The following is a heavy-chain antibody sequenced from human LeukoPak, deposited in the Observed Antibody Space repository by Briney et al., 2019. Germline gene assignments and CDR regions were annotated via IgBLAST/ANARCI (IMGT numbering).Heavy chain of an antibody. V-gene: IGHV4-59*08. J-gene: IGHJ4*02. D-gene: IGHD5-24*01. CDR2: IYYSGST. CDR3: ARHEGGYNSFDY. Sequence: SETLSLTCTVSGGSISSYYWSWIRQPPGKGLEWIGYIYYSGSTNYNPSLKSRVTLSVDTSKNQFSLKLSSVTAADTAVYYCARHEGGYNSFDYWGQGTLVTVSS. CDR1: GGSISSYY.